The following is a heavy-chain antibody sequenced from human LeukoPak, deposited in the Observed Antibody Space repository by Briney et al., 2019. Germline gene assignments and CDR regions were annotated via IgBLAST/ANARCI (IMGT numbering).Heavy chain of an antibody. D-gene: IGHD1-26*01. Sequence: ASVKVSCKASGYTFTSYGISWVRQAPGQGLEWMGWISAYNGNTNYAQKLQGRVTTTTDTSTSTVYMELRSLRSDDTAVYYCARVIVGATTDFDYWGQGTLVTVSS. CDR2: ISAYNGNT. CDR3: ARVIVGATTDFDY. CDR1: GYTFTSYG. V-gene: IGHV1-18*01. J-gene: IGHJ4*02.